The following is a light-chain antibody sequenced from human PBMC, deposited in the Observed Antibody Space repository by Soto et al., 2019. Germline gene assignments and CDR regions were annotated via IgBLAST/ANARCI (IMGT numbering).Light chain of an antibody. CDR1: QSVSSY. CDR2: GAS. CDR3: QQYNNWPPYN. V-gene: IGKV3-15*01. J-gene: IGKJ2*01. Sequence: EIVLTQSPATLSLSPGERATVSCRASQSVSSYLAWYQQKPGQAPRLLIYGASTRATGIPARFSGSGSETEFTLTISSLQSEDFAVYYCQQYNNWPPYNFGQGTKVDIK.